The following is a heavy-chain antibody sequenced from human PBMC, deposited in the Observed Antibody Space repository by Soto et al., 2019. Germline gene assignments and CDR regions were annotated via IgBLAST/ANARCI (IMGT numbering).Heavy chain of an antibody. CDR3: ARTNLRLLRRGGNFDL. D-gene: IGHD2-15*01. V-gene: IGHV3-23*01. J-gene: IGHJ2*01. Sequence: EVQVLESGGGLVQPGGSLRLSCAASGFTFRNYAMTWVRQAPGKGLEWVSGISGSGGSIEYADSVKGRFTISRDNSRNTLDLQMNSLRAEDTAIYYCARTNLRLLRRGGNFDLWGCGALVSVSS. CDR1: GFTFRNYA. CDR2: ISGSGGSI.